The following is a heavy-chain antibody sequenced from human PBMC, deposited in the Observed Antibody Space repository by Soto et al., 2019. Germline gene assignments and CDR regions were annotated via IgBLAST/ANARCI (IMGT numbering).Heavy chain of an antibody. CDR1: GFTFSNYE. CDR2: ISNDGGHT. Sequence: GGSLRLSCAASGFTFSNYEMHWVRQAPGKGLEYVSVISNDGGHTYYAESVKGRFTISRDNSKNTLYLQMNSLRAEDTAVYYCARDRTIQYSSGPSYWGKGTLVTVSS. CDR3: ARDRTIQYSSGPSY. D-gene: IGHD6-19*01. J-gene: IGHJ4*02. V-gene: IGHV3-64*04.